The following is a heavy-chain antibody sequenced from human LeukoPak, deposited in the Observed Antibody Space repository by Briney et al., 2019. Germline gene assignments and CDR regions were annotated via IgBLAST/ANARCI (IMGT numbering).Heavy chain of an antibody. J-gene: IGHJ4*02. D-gene: IGHD6-19*01. Sequence: PGGSLRLSCAASGFTFSSSWIHWVRQAPGKGLVWVSRINKDGSVTDYAESVKGRFSISRDNAENTLYLQMSSLRAEDTAMYYCARISLSGWANDYWGQGTLVTVSS. V-gene: IGHV3-74*01. CDR2: INKDGSVT. CDR1: GFTFSSSW. CDR3: ARISLSGWANDY.